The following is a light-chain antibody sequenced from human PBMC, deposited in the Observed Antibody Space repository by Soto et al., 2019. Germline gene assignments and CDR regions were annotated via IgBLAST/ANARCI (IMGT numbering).Light chain of an antibody. CDR2: GAS. CDR3: QQYKNWPRT. J-gene: IGKJ1*01. V-gene: IGKV3-15*01. Sequence: ERVMTRSPATLSVSAGERATLSCRASQSVSSNLAWYQQKPGQAPRLLIYGASTRATGIPARFSGSGSGTEFTLTISSLQSEDFAVYYCQQYKNWPRTFGQGTKVEIK. CDR1: QSVSSN.